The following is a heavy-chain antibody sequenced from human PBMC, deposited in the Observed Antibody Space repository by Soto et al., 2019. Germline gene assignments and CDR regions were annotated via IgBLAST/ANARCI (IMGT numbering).Heavy chain of an antibody. J-gene: IGHJ4*02. V-gene: IGHV3-74*01. Sequence: PGGSLRLSCAGSGFAFSVYWIHWVRQAPGKGLVWVSRVNGDGTRTSYADSVKGRFTISRDNAKNTVYLQMNSLRADDTAMYYCARGTDLFDWWGQGAMVTVSS. CDR2: VNGDGTRT. CDR3: ARGTDLFDW. CDR1: GFAFSVYW. D-gene: IGHD3-10*01.